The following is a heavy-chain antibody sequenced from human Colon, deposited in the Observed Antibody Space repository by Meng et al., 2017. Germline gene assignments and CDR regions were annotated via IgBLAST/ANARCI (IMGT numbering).Heavy chain of an antibody. V-gene: IGHV4-4*07. J-gene: IGHJ4*02. CDR1: SGSISSNY. CDR3: ARGPAGTGFDY. Sequence: SETLSLTCTVSSGSISSNYWNWIRQPAGKGLEWIGRFYTSGSINYNPSLKSRVTMSLDTSKNQFSLNLTSVTAADKAVYFCARGPAGTGFDYWGQGTLVTVSS. CDR2: FYTSGSI. D-gene: IGHD6-19*01.